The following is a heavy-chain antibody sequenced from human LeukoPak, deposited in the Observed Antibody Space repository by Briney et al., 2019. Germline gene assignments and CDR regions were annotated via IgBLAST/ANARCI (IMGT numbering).Heavy chain of an antibody. D-gene: IGHD5-24*01. CDR1: GYTFTSNY. Sequence: ASVEVSCKAFGYTFTSNYMHWVRQAPGQGPEWMGVNSPSGGSTTYAQKFQGRVTLTRDMSTSTDYLELSSLRSEDTAVYYCARDNSVRDEAWWFNPWGQGTLVTVSS. CDR2: NSPSGGST. CDR3: ARDNSVRDEAWWFNP. J-gene: IGHJ5*02. V-gene: IGHV1-46*01.